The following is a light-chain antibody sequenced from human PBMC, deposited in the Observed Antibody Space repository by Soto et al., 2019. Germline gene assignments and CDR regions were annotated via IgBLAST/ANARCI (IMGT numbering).Light chain of an antibody. CDR1: QTISSW. J-gene: IGKJ1*01. V-gene: IGKV1-5*03. Sequence: DIQMTQSPSTLSGSVGDRVTITCRASQTISSWLAWYQQKPGKAPKLLIYKASTLKSGVPSRFSGSGSGTELTLTISSLQPDDFATYYCQHYNSYSEAFCQGTKVELK. CDR2: KAS. CDR3: QHYNSYSEA.